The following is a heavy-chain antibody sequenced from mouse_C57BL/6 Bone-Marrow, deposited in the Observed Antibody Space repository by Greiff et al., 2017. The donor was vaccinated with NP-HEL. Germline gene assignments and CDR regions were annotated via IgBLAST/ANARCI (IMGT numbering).Heavy chain of an antibody. D-gene: IGHD2-3*01. V-gene: IGHV5-4*01. CDR3: AREDGYYGDY. J-gene: IGHJ2*01. CDR1: GFTFSSYA. Sequence: EVKVVESGGGLVKPGGSLKLSCAASGFTFSSYAMSWVRQTPEKRLEWVATISDGGSYTYYPDNVKGRFTISRDNAKNHLYLQMSHLKSEDTAMYYCAREDGYYGDYWGQGTTLTVSS. CDR2: ISDGGSYT.